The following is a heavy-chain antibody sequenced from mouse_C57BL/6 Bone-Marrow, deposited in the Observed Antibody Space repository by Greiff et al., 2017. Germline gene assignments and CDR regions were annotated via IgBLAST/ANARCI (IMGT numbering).Heavy chain of an antibody. V-gene: IGHV5-4*01. CDR2: ISDGGSYT. Sequence: EVQGVESGGGLVKPGGSLKLSCAASGFTFSSYAMSWVRQTPEKRLEWVATISDGGSYTYYPDNVKGRYTISRDNAKNNLYLQMSHLKSEDTAMYYCAREDDGYYPYAMDYWGQGTSVTVSS. D-gene: IGHD2-3*01. J-gene: IGHJ4*01. CDR1: GFTFSSYA. CDR3: AREDDGYYPYAMDY.